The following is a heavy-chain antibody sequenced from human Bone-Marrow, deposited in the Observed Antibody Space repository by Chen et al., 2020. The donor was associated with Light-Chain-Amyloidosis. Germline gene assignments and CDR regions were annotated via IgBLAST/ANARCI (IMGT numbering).Heavy chain of an antibody. CDR3: ATPWSSGAAFDY. CDR1: GYSLTEVS. J-gene: IGHJ4*02. D-gene: IGHD1-26*01. CDR2: FDPEDGER. Sequence: QVQLEPSGAEVKKPGASVKVSCKVSGYSLTEVSMHWVRQGPGKGLEWMGSFDPEDGERIYAQKFQGRVTMTEDTSTDTAYMELSSLRSEDTPVYYCATPWSSGAAFDYWGQGTLVTVSS. V-gene: IGHV1-24*01.